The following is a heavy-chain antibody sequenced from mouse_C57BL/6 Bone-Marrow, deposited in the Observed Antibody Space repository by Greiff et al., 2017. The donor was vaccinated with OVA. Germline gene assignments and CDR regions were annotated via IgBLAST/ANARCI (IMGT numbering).Heavy chain of an antibody. CDR2: IDPENGDT. J-gene: IGHJ3*01. CDR1: GFNIKDDY. Sequence: EVQLQQSGAELVRPGASVKLSCTASGFNIKDDYMHWVKQRPEQGLEWIGWIDPENGDTEYASKFQGKATITADTSSNTAYLQLSSLTSEDTAVYYGTTNYYGSSSWFAYWGQGTLVTVSA. D-gene: IGHD1-1*01. CDR3: TTNYYGSSSWFAY. V-gene: IGHV14-4*01.